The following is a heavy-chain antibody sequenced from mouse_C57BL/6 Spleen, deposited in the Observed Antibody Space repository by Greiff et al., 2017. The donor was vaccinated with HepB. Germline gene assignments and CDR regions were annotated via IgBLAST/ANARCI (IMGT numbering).Heavy chain of an antibody. CDR1: GFTFSSYA. J-gene: IGHJ4*01. CDR2: ISDGGSYT. V-gene: IGHV5-4*03. D-gene: IGHD2-2*01. Sequence: EVKLVESGGGLVKPGGSLKLSCAASGFTFSSYAMSWVRQTPEKRLEWVATISDGGSYTYYPDNVKGRFTISRDNAKNNLYLQMSHLKSEDTAMYYCARGSYYGYMDYWGQGTSVTVSS. CDR3: ARGSYYGYMDY.